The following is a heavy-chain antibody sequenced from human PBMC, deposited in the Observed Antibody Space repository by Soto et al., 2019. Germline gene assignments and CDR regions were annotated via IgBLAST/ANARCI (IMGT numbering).Heavy chain of an antibody. Sequence: GXGLALVSRTDALTLTCTFSGFSFTTTRMGVGWTRQPPGKALEWLAIIYWDGESRYNPLLRRRLTLTEDTSKNQVVLTMTNMDPKDTATYYCAHRDSTGTTTYFDSWGQGIPVTVYS. CDR1: GFSFTTTRMG. D-gene: IGHD1-1*01. J-gene: IGHJ4*02. CDR2: IYWDGES. CDR3: AHRDSTGTTTYFDS. V-gene: IGHV2-5*02.